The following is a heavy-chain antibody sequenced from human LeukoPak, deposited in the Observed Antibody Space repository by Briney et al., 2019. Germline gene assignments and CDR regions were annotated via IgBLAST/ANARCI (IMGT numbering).Heavy chain of an antibody. CDR3: ANGYSSAWSTKLDY. V-gene: IGHV4-39*01. CDR2: IYYSGST. Sequence: PSETLSLTCTVSGGSISSSTYYWGWIRQPPGKGLEWIGSIYYSGSTYYNPSLKSRVTISVDTSKNQFSLKLSSVTAADTAVYYCANGYSSAWSTKLDYWGQGTLVTVSS. D-gene: IGHD6-19*01. CDR1: GGSISSSTYY. J-gene: IGHJ4*02.